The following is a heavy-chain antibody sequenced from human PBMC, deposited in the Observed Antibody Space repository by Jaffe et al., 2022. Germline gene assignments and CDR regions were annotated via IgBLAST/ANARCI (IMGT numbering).Heavy chain of an antibody. D-gene: IGHD3-9*01. V-gene: IGHV1-69*05. CDR3: ARGLPSTGYYYYSYMDV. CDR1: GGIFSEYA. Sequence: QVQLVQSGAEVKKPGSSVKVSCKASGGIFSEYAISWVRQAPGQGLEWMGGIIPLFHTTDYAQKFQGRVTISSDESTNTAYMELSSLRSEDSAVYYCARGLPSTGYYYYSYMDVWGKGTTVTVSS. J-gene: IGHJ6*03. CDR2: IIPLFHTT.